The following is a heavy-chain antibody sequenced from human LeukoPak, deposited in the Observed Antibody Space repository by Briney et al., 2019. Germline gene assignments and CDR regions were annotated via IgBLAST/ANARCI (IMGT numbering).Heavy chain of an antibody. CDR2: INPNSGGT. Sequence: ASVKVSCKASGYTFTGYYMHWVRQAPGHGLEWMGWINPNSGGTNYAQKFQGRVTMTRDTSISTAYMELSRLRSDDTAVYYCARDRRSGYNYFDYWGQGTLVTVSS. J-gene: IGHJ4*02. V-gene: IGHV1-2*02. CDR1: GYTFTGYY. CDR3: ARDRRSGYNYFDY. D-gene: IGHD3-22*01.